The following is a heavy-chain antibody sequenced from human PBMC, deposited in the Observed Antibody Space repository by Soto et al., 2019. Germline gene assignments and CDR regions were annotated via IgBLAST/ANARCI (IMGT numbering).Heavy chain of an antibody. CDR3: ARDLWWYLH. CDR1: GFTFSSHA. CDR2: ISGGSEGA. D-gene: IGHD2-15*01. Sequence: EVQLLESGGGLVQPGGALRLSCAASGFTFSSHAMSWVRQAPGKGLEWISSISGGSEGAYYADSVKGRFTISRDNSKKTLYLQMNSLRVEDTAVYYCARDLWWYLHWGQGTLVTVSS. J-gene: IGHJ4*02. V-gene: IGHV3-23*01.